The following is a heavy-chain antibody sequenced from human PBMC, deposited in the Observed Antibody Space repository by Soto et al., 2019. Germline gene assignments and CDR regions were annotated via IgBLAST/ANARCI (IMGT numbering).Heavy chain of an antibody. CDR1: GFTFSDYY. V-gene: IGHV3-11*06. CDR3: ARGTAPRITVHRGPPPMRGFEI. J-gene: IGHJ3*02. D-gene: IGHD3-10*01. CDR2: ISSSSSYT. Sequence: PGGSLRLSCAASGFTFSDYYMSWIRQAPGKGLEWVSYISSSSSYTNYADSVKGRFTISRDNAKNSLFLQVNSLRAEDTAVYYCARGTAPRITVHRGPPPMRGFEIWGQGTMVTVSS.